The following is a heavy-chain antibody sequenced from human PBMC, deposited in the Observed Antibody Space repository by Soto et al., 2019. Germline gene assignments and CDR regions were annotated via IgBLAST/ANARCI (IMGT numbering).Heavy chain of an antibody. D-gene: IGHD3-22*01. V-gene: IGHV1-18*01. CDR2: ISAYNGNT. CDR1: GYTFTSYG. Sequence: QVQLVQSGAEVKKPGASVKVSCKASGYTFTSYGISWVRQAPGQGLEWMGWISAYNGNTNYAQKLQGRVTMTTDTSTSTAYRERRSLRFDDTAVYYCGLSSTDSSGYYSSYYFDYWGQGTLVTVSS. J-gene: IGHJ4*02. CDR3: GLSSTDSSGYYSSYYFDY.